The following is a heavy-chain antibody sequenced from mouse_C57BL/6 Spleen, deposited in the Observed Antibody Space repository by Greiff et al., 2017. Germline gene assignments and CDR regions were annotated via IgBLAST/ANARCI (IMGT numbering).Heavy chain of an antibody. V-gene: IGHV1-42*01. CDR3: ARSTIYYYGSSYLYYFYY. CDR1: GYSFTGYY. Sequence: EVQLQQSGPELVKPGASVKISCKASGYSFTGYYMNWVKQSPEKSLEWIGEINPSTGGTTYNQKFKAKATLTVDKSSSTAYMQLKSLTSEDSAVYYCARSTIYYYGSSYLYYFYYWGQGTTLTVSS. J-gene: IGHJ2*01. D-gene: IGHD1-1*01. CDR2: INPSTGGT.